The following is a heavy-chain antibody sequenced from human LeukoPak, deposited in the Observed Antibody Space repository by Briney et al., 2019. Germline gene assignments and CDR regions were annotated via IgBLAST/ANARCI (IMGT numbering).Heavy chain of an antibody. CDR2: IKQDGSEN. CDR1: GFTFSSYW. Sequence: GGSLRLSCVASGFTFSSYWMSWVRQAPGKGLEWVANIKQDGSENFYVDSVKGRFTISRDNAKNSLYLQMNSLRAEDTALYFCARKGEVTAPTKNAFDIWGQGTMVTVSS. CDR3: ARKGEVTAPTKNAFDI. J-gene: IGHJ3*02. D-gene: IGHD2-21*02. V-gene: IGHV3-7*01.